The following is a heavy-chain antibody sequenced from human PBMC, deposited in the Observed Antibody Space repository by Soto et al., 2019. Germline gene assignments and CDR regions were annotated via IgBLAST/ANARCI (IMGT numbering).Heavy chain of an antibody. Sequence: GGSLRLSCAASGFTFSGSAMHWVRQASGKGLEWVGRIRSKANSYATAYAASVKGRFTISRDDSKNTAYLQMNSLKTEDTAVYYCTSNYFSIAARPDYYYMDVWGKGTTVTVSS. CDR2: IRSKANSYAT. V-gene: IGHV3-73*01. D-gene: IGHD6-6*01. CDR3: TSNYFSIAARPDYYYMDV. CDR1: GFTFSGSA. J-gene: IGHJ6*03.